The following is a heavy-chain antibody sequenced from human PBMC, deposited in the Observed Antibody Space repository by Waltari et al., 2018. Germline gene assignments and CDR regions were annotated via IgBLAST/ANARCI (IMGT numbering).Heavy chain of an antibody. D-gene: IGHD4-4*01. Sequence: QVQLQQWGAGLLKPSETLSLTCAVYGGSFSGYYWSWIRQPPGKGLEWIGEINHSGSTNYNPSLKSRVTISVDTSKNQFSLKLSSVTAADTAVYYCARLEATTFASDAFDIWGQGTMVTVSS. CDR2: INHSGST. V-gene: IGHV4-34*01. CDR1: GGSFSGYY. J-gene: IGHJ3*02. CDR3: ARLEATTFASDAFDI.